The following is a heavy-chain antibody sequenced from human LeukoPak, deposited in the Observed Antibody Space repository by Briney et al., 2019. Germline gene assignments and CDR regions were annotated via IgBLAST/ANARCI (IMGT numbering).Heavy chain of an antibody. V-gene: IGHV5-10-1*01. D-gene: IGHD1-1*01. CDR1: GYSFTTYW. CDR3: ARVGTDRYWYFDL. Sequence: GESLKISCKGSGYSFTTYWISWVRQMPGKGLEWMGRIDPSDSYTNYNPSFQGHVTISTDESINTAYLQWDSLRASDTAIYYCARVGTDRYWYFDLWGRGTLVTVSS. CDR2: IDPSDSYT. J-gene: IGHJ2*01.